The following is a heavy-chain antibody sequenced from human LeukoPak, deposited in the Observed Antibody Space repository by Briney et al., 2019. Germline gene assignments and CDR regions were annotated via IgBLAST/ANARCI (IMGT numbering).Heavy chain of an antibody. D-gene: IGHD5-18*01. CDR2: IYYSGST. CDR1: GGSISGSHYY. CDR3: ARHTRYSYGILYY. Sequence: SETLSLTCTFSGGSISGSHYYWGWLRQPPGKGLEWIGSIYYSGSTYYPSLKSRVTISVDTSKNQFSLKLSSVIAADTAVYYCARHTRYSYGILYYWGQGILVTVSS. V-gene: IGHV4-39*01. J-gene: IGHJ4*02.